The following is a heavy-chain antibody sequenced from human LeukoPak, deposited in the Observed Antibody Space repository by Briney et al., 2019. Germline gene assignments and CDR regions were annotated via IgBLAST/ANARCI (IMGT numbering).Heavy chain of an antibody. D-gene: IGHD3-22*01. CDR1: GFTFSSYW. Sequence: GGSLRLSCAASGFTFSSYWMHWVRQAPGKGLVWVSRINSDGSSTSYADSVKGRFTISRDNSKNTLYLQMNSLRAEDTAVYYCARDSTYYYDSSGYLADYWGQGTLVTVSS. CDR3: ARDSTYYYDSSGYLADY. V-gene: IGHV3-74*01. CDR2: INSDGSST. J-gene: IGHJ4*02.